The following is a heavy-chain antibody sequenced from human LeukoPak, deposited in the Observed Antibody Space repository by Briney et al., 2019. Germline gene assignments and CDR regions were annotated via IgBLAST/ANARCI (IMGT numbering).Heavy chain of an antibody. Sequence: PRGSPRLSCAASRFTLSSNYMSSVRHAPGKRLEWVSVICRGGSIYYEDSVTGRFIISRDNSKPTMYLQMNSLRAEDTGVYYCARDRPDRSGYQGYYMDVWGKGTTVTASS. J-gene: IGHJ6*03. V-gene: IGHV3-66*02. CDR1: RFTLSSNY. D-gene: IGHD3-22*01. CDR3: ARDRPDRSGYQGYYMDV. CDR2: ICRGGSI.